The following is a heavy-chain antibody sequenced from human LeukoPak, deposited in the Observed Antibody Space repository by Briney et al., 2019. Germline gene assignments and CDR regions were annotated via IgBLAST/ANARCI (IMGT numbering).Heavy chain of an antibody. J-gene: IGHJ3*02. D-gene: IGHD6-13*01. CDR2: ISAYNGNT. V-gene: IGHV1-18*01. CDR1: GYTFTSYG. CDR3: ARDLGYSSSWGRAFDI. Sequence: GASVKVSCKASGYTFTSYGISWVRQAPGQGLEWMGWISAYNGNTNYAQKLQGRVTMTTDTSTSTAYMELRSLRSDDTAVYYCARDLGYSSSWGRAFDIWGQGTMVTVSS.